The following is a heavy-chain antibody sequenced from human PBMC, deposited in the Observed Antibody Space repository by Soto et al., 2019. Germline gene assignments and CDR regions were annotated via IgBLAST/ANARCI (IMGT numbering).Heavy chain of an antibody. J-gene: IGHJ6*02. CDR3: ARDDIPGRAVATYGMDV. Sequence: GGSLRLSCAASGFIFSNFGMHWVRQAPGKGLEWVAVIWYDGSNEYYADSVKGRFTISKDNSKNTLYLQMNSLRAEDTAVYYCARDDIPGRAVATYGMDVWGQGTTVTVSS. CDR2: IWYDGSNE. V-gene: IGHV3-33*01. D-gene: IGHD6-19*01. CDR1: GFIFSNFG.